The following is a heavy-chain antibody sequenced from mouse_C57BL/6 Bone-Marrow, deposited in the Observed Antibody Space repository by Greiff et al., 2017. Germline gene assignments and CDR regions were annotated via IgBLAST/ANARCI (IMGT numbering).Heavy chain of an antibody. J-gene: IGHJ2*01. CDR1: GFTFSSYG. CDR3: AIEGYYGSSPFDY. D-gene: IGHD1-1*01. CDR2: ISSGGSYT. V-gene: IGHV5-6*02. Sequence: EVKLEESGGDLVKPGGSLKLSCAASGFTFSSYGMSWVRQTPDKRLEWVAIISSGGSYTSYPDSVKGRFTISSDHATNTLYLQISRLKSEDTAIYYCAIEGYYGSSPFDYWGQGTTLTVSS.